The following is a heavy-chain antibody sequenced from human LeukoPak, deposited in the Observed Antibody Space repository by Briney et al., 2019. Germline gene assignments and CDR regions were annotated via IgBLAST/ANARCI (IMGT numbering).Heavy chain of an antibody. D-gene: IGHD3-9*01. CDR1: GFTLSTYS. Sequence: GGSLRLSCAASGFTLSTYSMNWVRQAPGKGLEWVSSISRTSNHIYYADSVTGRFTISRDNGQNSLFLQMNNLRVEDTAVYYCAREGVIGETGWWHLDSWGQGTLVIASS. J-gene: IGHJ4*02. V-gene: IGHV3-21*01. CDR2: ISRTSNHI. CDR3: AREGVIGETGWWHLDS.